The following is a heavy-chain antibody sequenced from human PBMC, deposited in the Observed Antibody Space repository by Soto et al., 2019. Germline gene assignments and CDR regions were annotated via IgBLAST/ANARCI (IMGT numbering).Heavy chain of an antibody. CDR3: ARDSSDYYHYMDV. CDR1: GFTFSSYG. V-gene: IGHV3-33*01. J-gene: IGHJ6*03. Sequence: QVQLVESGGGVVQPGRSLRLSCAASGFTFSSYGMHWVRQAPGKGLEWVAVIWYDGSNKYYADSVKGRFTISRDNSKNTLYLQMNSLRAEDTAVYYCARDSSDYYHYMDVWGKGTTVTVSS. CDR2: IWYDGSNK.